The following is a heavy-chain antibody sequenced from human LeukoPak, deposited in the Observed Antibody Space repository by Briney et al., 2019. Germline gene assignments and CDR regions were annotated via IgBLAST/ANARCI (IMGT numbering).Heavy chain of an antibody. CDR3: ARGPDIAAPGNWFDP. V-gene: IGHV4-38-2*02. CDR2: IYHSGST. CDR1: GYSISSGYY. D-gene: IGHD6-13*01. J-gene: IGHJ5*02. Sequence: PSETLSLTCTVSGYSISSGYYWGWIRQPPGKGLEWIGTIYHSGSTYYNPSLKSRVTISVDTSKNQFSLKLTSVTAADTAVYYCARGPDIAAPGNWFDPWGQGTLVTDSS.